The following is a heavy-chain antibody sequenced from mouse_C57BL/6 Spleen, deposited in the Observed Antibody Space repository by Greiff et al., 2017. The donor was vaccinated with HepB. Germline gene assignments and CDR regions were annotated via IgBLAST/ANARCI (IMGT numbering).Heavy chain of an antibody. Sequence: VQLQQSGPELVKPGASVKISCKASGYTFTDYYMNWVKQSHGKSLEWIGDINPNNGGTSYNQKFKGKATLTVDKSSSTAYMELRSLTSEDSAVYYCARTGLSYWGQGTSVTVSS. CDR1: GYTFTDYY. J-gene: IGHJ4*01. D-gene: IGHD3-1*01. V-gene: IGHV1-26*01. CDR3: ARTGLSY. CDR2: INPNNGGT.